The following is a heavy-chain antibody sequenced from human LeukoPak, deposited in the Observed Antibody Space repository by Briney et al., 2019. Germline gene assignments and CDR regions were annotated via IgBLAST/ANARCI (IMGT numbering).Heavy chain of an antibody. D-gene: IGHD3-10*01. CDR3: AKDFGWFGELCY. Sequence: PGGSLRLSCAASGFTLSSYAMSWVRQAPGKGLEWVSAISGSGGSTYYADSVKGRFTISRDNSKNTLYLQMNSLRAEDTAVYYCAKDFGWFGELCYWGQGTLVTVSS. CDR1: GFTLSSYA. J-gene: IGHJ4*02. CDR2: ISGSGGST. V-gene: IGHV3-23*01.